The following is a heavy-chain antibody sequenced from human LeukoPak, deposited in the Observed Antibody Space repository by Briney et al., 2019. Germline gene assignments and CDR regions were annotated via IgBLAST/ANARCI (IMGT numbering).Heavy chain of an antibody. CDR1: GGSINSDY. V-gene: IGHV4-59*05. D-gene: IGHD3-10*01. Sequence: PSETLSLTCTVSGGSINSDYWSWVRQPPGKGLEWIGSIYYSGSTYYNPSLKSRVTISVDTSKNQFSLKLSSVTAADTAVYYCASSRLYGSGSYYKFDYWGQGTLVTVSS. CDR3: ASSRLYGSGSYYKFDY. CDR2: IYYSGST. J-gene: IGHJ4*02.